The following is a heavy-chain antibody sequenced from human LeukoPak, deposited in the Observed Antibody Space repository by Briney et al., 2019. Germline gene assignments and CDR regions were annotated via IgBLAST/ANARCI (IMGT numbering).Heavy chain of an antibody. CDR2: IHYSGST. V-gene: IGHV4-59*01. J-gene: IGHJ4*02. CDR3: ARSAGWWSD. Sequence: SETLSLTCTVSGGSISGDHGSWLRQSPGKGLEWIGFIHYSGSTRYNPSLKSRVTISMDTSMTHFFLNLRSVTAADTAVYYCARSAGWWSDWGQGTLVTVSS. CDR1: GGSISGDH. D-gene: IGHD2-8*02.